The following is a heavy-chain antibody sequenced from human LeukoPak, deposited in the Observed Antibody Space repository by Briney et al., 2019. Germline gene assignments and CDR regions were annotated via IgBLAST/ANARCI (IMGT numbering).Heavy chain of an antibody. J-gene: IGHJ4*02. V-gene: IGHV3-23*01. CDR3: VKDAASSGCPIDY. D-gene: IGHD6-19*01. CDR2: ITGSGGTT. Sequence: GGSLRLFCAACVFILYSYGMHGARQAPGKGLEWVSAITGSGGTTYYVDSVKGRFTISRDNSENTLFLQMNSLIAEDMALYYCVKDAASSGCPIDYWGQGTLVTVSS. CDR1: VFILYSYG.